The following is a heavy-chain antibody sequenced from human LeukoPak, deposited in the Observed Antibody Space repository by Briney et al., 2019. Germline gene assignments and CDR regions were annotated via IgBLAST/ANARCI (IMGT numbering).Heavy chain of an antibody. J-gene: IGHJ5*02. CDR3: AQRGIVVASSDWFDP. Sequence: ASVKVSCKASGYTFTSYGISWVRQAPGQGLEWMGWISAYNGNTNYAQKLQGRVTMTTDTSTSTAYMELRSLRSEDTAVYYCAQRGIVVASSDWFDPWGQGTLVTVSS. V-gene: IGHV1-18*01. D-gene: IGHD3-22*01. CDR2: ISAYNGNT. CDR1: GYTFTSYG.